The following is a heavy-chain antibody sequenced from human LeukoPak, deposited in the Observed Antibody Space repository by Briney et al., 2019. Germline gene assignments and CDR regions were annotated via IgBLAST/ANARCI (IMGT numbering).Heavy chain of an antibody. CDR1: EYSFTSYW. CDR2: IYPGDSDT. Sequence: GESLKISCKGSEYSFTSYWIGWVRQMPGKGLEWMGIIYPGDSDTRYSPSFQGQVTISADKSISTAYLQWSSLKASDTAMYYCARLDCSGGSCYPGYFDYWGQGTLVTVSS. D-gene: IGHD2-15*01. J-gene: IGHJ4*02. V-gene: IGHV5-51*01. CDR3: ARLDCSGGSCYPGYFDY.